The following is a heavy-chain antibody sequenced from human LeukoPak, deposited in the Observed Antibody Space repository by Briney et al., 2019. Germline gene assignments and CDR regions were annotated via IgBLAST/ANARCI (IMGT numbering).Heavy chain of an antibody. CDR2: INHSGST. Sequence: PETLSLTCAVYGGSFSGYYWSWIRQPPGKGLEWIGEINHSGSTNYNPSLKSRVTISVDTSKNQFSLKLSSVTAADTAVYYCARREYTIFGVEIDYWGQGTLVTVSS. V-gene: IGHV4-34*01. CDR3: ARREYTIFGVEIDY. J-gene: IGHJ4*02. CDR1: GGSFSGYY. D-gene: IGHD3-3*01.